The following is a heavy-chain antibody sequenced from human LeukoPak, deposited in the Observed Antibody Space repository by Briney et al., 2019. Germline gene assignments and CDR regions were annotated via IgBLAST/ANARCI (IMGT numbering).Heavy chain of an antibody. V-gene: IGHV4-30-4*08. J-gene: IGHJ3*02. CDR2: IYYSGST. CDR1: GGSISSGDYY. CDR3: ARDGSYGSGSSDAFDI. Sequence: SETLSLTCTVSGGSISSGDYYWSWIRQPPGKGLEWIGYIYYSGSTYYNPSLKSRVTISVDTSKNQFSLKLSSVTAADTAVYYCARDGSYGSGSSDAFDIWGQGTMVTVSS. D-gene: IGHD3-10*01.